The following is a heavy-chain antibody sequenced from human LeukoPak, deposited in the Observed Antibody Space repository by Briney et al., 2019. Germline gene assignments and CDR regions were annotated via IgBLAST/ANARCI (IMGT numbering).Heavy chain of an antibody. J-gene: IGHJ5*02. CDR2: SYYSGST. Sequence: SETLSLTCTVSGGSISSYYWSWIRQPPGKGLEWIGYSYYSGSTNYNPSLKSRVTISVDTSKNQFSLKLSSVTAADTAVYYCAREVVVAASTQNWFDPWGQGTLVTVSS. V-gene: IGHV4-59*12. CDR3: AREVVVAASTQNWFDP. CDR1: GGSISSYY. D-gene: IGHD2-15*01.